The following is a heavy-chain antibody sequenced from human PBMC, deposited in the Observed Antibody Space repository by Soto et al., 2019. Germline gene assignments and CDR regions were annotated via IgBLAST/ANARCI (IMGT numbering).Heavy chain of an antibody. D-gene: IGHD2-8*01. J-gene: IGHJ3*02. CDR3: AKDATSVNGVWDPFDM. Sequence: EVQLLESGGGVVQPGGSLRLSCAASGFTFSAYAMSWVRQAPGKGLQWVSGVGGSDTDKHYADSVRGRFTVSRDNSKNTLYLQMNRLRVDDTAVYYCAKDATSVNGVWDPFDMWGQGTEVTVSS. V-gene: IGHV3-23*01. CDR2: VGGSDTDK. CDR1: GFTFSAYA.